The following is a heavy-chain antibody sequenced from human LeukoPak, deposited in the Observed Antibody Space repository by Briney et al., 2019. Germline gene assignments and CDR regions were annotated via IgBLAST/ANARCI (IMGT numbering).Heavy chain of an antibody. D-gene: IGHD3-22*01. CDR2: INPNSGGT. J-gene: IGHJ4*02. V-gene: IGHV1-2*02. CDR3: ASHPPNSGYRH. Sequence: GASVKVSCKPSGYTFTGYFIHWVRQAPGQGLEWMGWINPNSGGTNYAQKFQGRVTMTRDTSISTVYMELSSLRSDDTAVYYCASHPPNSGYRHWGQGTLVTVSS. CDR1: GYTFTGYF.